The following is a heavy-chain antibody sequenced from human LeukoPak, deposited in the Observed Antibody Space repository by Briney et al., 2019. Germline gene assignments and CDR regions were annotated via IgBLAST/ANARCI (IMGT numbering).Heavy chain of an antibody. CDR1: GGSISSSSYY. D-gene: IGHD3-3*01. V-gene: IGHV4-39*01. CDR2: IYYSGST. CDR3: ARLASYYDFWSGYYPLLFDY. Sequence: SETLSLTCTVSGGSISSSSYYWGWIRQPPGKGLEWIGSIYYSGSTYYNPSLKSRVTIYVDTSKNQFSLKLSSVTAADTAVYYCARLASYYDFWSGYYPLLFDYWGQGTLVTVPS. J-gene: IGHJ4*02.